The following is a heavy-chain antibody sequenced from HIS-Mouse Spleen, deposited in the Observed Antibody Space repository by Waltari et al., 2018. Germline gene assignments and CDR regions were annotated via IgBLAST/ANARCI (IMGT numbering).Heavy chain of an antibody. V-gene: IGHV3-33*01. Sequence: QVQLVESGGGVVQPGRSLSLSCAASGFTFSSFGRHWVRQAPGKGREWVAVIWYDGSNKYYADSVKGRFTISRDNSKNTLYLQMNSLRAEDTAVYYCARDSVAATYYYYYGMDVWGQGTTVTVSS. CDR2: IWYDGSNK. CDR3: ARDSVAATYYYYYGMDV. CDR1: GFTFSSFG. J-gene: IGHJ6*02. D-gene: IGHD2-15*01.